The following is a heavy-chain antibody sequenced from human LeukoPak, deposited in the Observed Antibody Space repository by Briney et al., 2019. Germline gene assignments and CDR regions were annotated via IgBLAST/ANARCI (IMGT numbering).Heavy chain of an antibody. J-gene: IGHJ3*02. CDR2: VFHSGTT. D-gene: IGHD2-2*01. CDR1: GGSITTSHW. CDR3: ARDRDATAPAAYDALDI. V-gene: IGHV4-4*02. Sequence: PSGTLSLTCAVSGGSITTSHWWSWLSQPPGMGLEWIGEVFHSGTTNFNPSLKSRVTISLDKSTNQFYLNLRSVTAADTAVYYCARDRDATAPAAYDALDIWGQGTLVTVSS.